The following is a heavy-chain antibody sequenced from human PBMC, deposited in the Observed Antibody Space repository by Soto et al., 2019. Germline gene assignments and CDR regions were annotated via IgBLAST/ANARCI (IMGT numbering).Heavy chain of an antibody. CDR3: ASHYDMWSGYLSPVDY. CDR1: GYTFSDYY. J-gene: IGHJ4*02. D-gene: IGHD3-3*01. V-gene: IGHV3-11*01. CDR2: IDTSSTKI. Sequence: QVQLVESGGDLVKRGGSLRLSCAASGYTFSDYYMSWIRQAPGKGLEWISYIDTSSTKIYYADSVKGRFTISRDNAKNSLYLEMNRLRDEDTAVYYCASHYDMWSGYLSPVDYWGQGTRVTVSS.